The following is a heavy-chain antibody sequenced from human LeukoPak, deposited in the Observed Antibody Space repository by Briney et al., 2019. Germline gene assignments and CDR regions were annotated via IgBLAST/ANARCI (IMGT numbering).Heavy chain of an antibody. V-gene: IGHV3-30*18. Sequence: GGSLRLSCAASGFTFSSYWMSWVRQAPGKGLEWVAVISYDGSNKYYADSVKGRFTISRDNSKNTLYLQMNSLRAEDTAVYYCAKGDMWVFQHWGQGTLVTVSS. J-gene: IGHJ1*01. CDR3: AKGDMWVFQH. CDR1: GFTFSSYW. CDR2: ISYDGSNK. D-gene: IGHD2-15*01.